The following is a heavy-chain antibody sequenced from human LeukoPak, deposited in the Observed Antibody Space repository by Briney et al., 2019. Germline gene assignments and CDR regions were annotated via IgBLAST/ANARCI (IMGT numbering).Heavy chain of an antibody. Sequence: GGSLRLSCAASGFTFSSYAMSWVRQAPGKGLEWVSAISGSGGSTYYADSVKGRLTISRDNSKNTLYLQMNSQRAEDTAVYYCAKERSYDFWSGYARTYYMDVWGKGTTVTVSS. D-gene: IGHD3-3*01. CDR1: GFTFSSYA. CDR2: ISGSGGST. J-gene: IGHJ6*03. CDR3: AKERSYDFWSGYARTYYMDV. V-gene: IGHV3-23*01.